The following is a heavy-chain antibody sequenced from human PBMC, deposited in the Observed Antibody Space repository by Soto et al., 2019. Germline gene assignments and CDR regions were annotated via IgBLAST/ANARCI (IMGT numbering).Heavy chain of an antibody. D-gene: IGHD2-2*01. J-gene: IGHJ5*02. CDR2: IYYSGTT. CDR1: AGSPSTGCYY. V-gene: IGHV4-31*03. Sequence: PSQTLSLTSTVSAGSPSTGCYYWSWIRQHPGKGLEWIGYIYYSGTTYYNPSLKSRVTISVDTSKNQFSLKLSSVSAADTALYYCARCSLVVVPAPGFDPWGRGTLVTVS. CDR3: ARCSLVVVPAPGFDP.